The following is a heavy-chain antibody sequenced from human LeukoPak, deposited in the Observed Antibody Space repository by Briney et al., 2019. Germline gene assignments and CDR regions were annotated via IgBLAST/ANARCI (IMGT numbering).Heavy chain of an antibody. D-gene: IGHD4-17*01. CDR1: GFTFSSYA. V-gene: IGHV3-23*01. Sequence: AGGSLRLSCAASGFTFSSYAMSWVRQAPGKGLEWVSGISGSGGSTYYADSVKGRFTISRDNSKNTLYLQMNSLRAEDTAVYYCAKARYGDYDPYFDYWGQGTLVTVSS. CDR3: AKARYGDYDPYFDY. CDR2: ISGSGGST. J-gene: IGHJ4*02.